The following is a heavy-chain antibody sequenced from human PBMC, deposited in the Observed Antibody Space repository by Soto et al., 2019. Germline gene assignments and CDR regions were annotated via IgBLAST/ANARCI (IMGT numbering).Heavy chain of an antibody. V-gene: IGHV4-30-4*01. CDR2: IYYSGST. CDR1: CGSISSGDYY. J-gene: IGHJ4*02. CDR3: ARDYARVKEGGFEY. Sequence: SETLSLTCTVSCGSISSGDYYWSWILQPPVKGLEWIGYIYYSGSTYYNPSLKSRVTISVDTSKNQFSLKLSSVTAADTAVYYCARDYARVKEGGFEYYGQRTLFRVS. D-gene: IGHD3-10*01.